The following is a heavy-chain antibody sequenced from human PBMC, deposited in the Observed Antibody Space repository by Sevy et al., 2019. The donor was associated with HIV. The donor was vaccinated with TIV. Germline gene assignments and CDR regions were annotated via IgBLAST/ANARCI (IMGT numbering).Heavy chain of an antibody. V-gene: IGHV1-18*01. CDR1: GYTFTTYG. J-gene: IGHJ4*02. Sequence: ASVKVSCQAFGYTFTTYGFSWLRQAPGQGLEWLGWVSGYNGNTKYAAKVQDRVTMTTDTSTSTAYMELRSLRSDDTAIYYCARDRGIEMATIKVDFWGQGTLVTVSS. D-gene: IGHD5-12*01. CDR2: VSGYNGNT. CDR3: ARDRGIEMATIKVDF.